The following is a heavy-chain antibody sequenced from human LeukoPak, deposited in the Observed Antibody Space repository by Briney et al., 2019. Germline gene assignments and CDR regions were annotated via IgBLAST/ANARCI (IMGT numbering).Heavy chain of an antibody. D-gene: IGHD3-22*01. V-gene: IGHV3-7*04. J-gene: IGHJ6*02. CDR3: ARDSYDSSGYYGYYYYGMDV. Sequence: GGSLRLSCAASGFTFSSYGFHWVRQAPGKGLEWVANIKQDGSEKYYVDSVKGRFTISRDNAKNSLYLQMNSLRAEDTAVYYCARDSYDSSGYYGYYYYGMDVWGQGTTVTVSS. CDR2: IKQDGSEK. CDR1: GFTFSSYG.